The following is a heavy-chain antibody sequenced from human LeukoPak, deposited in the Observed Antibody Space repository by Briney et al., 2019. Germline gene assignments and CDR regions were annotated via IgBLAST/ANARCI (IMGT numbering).Heavy chain of an antibody. V-gene: IGHV3-23*01. Sequence: RPGGSLRLSCTASGFTFSDYAMSWVRQAPGKGLEWVSAISGSGGSTYYADSVKGRFTISRDNSKDTLYLQMNSLRAEDTAVYYCAKDRSRSMATGVYDYWGQGTLVTVSS. CDR2: ISGSGGST. CDR1: GFTFSDYA. D-gene: IGHD2/OR15-2a*01. J-gene: IGHJ4*02. CDR3: AKDRSRSMATGVYDY.